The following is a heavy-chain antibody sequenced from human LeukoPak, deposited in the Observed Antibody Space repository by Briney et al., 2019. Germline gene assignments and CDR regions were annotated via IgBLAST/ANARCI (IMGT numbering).Heavy chain of an antibody. J-gene: IGHJ4*02. Sequence: GGSLRLSCAASGFAFSDYEINWVRQAPGKGLEWVSCISTSGSTTYYADSVKGRFTISRDNAKNSLFLQMNTLTVEDTAVYYCARGALHVFDYWGQGTPVTVSS. V-gene: IGHV3-48*03. D-gene: IGHD3-10*02. CDR3: ARGALHVFDY. CDR1: GFAFSDYE. CDR2: ISTSGSTT.